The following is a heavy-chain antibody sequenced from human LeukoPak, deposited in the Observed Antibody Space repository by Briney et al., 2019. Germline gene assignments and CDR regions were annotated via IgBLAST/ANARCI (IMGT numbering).Heavy chain of an antibody. J-gene: IGHJ6*03. D-gene: IGHD3-16*01. CDR3: ARDGQGVSGYYYMDV. CDR2: ISYDGSNK. Sequence: GRSLRLSCAASGFTFSSYAMPWVRQAPGKGLEWVAVISYDGSNKYYADSVKGRFTISRDNSKNTLYLQMNSLRAEDTAVYYCARDGQGVSGYYYMDVWGKGTTVTVSS. CDR1: GFTFSSYA. V-gene: IGHV3-30*01.